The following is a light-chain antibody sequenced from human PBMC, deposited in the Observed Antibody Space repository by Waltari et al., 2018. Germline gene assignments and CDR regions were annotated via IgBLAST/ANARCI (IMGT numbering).Light chain of an antibody. CDR3: QSTDSSGTLMV. J-gene: IGLJ2*01. V-gene: IGLV3-25*03. Sequence: SYELTQPPSVSVSPGQTARITCSGDALTNQYAYWYQQKPGQAPVLVIYKDNERPSGIPERFSGSGSGTTVTLTISGVQAEDEADYYGQSTDSSGTLMVFGGGTYLTVL. CDR1: ALTNQY. CDR2: KDN.